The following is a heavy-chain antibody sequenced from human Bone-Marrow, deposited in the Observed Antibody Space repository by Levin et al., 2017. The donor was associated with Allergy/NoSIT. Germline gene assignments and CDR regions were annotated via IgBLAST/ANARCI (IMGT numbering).Heavy chain of an antibody. CDR3: ATSRSYSSSWYLFDY. V-gene: IGHV1-24*01. J-gene: IGHJ4*02. CDR2: FDPEDGET. Sequence: VASVKVSCKVSGYTLTELSMHWVRQAPGKGLEWMGGFDPEDGETIYAQKFQGRVTMTEDTSTDTAYMELSSLRSEDTAVYYCATSRSYSSSWYLFDYWGQGTLVTVSS. CDR1: GYTLTELS. D-gene: IGHD6-13*01.